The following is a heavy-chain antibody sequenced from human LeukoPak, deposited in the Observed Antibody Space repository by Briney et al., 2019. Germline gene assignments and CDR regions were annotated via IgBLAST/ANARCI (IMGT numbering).Heavy chain of an antibody. D-gene: IGHD2-2*01. CDR2: ISYDGSNK. Sequence: GRSLRLSCAASGFTFSSYAMHWVRQAPCKGLEWVAVISYDGSNKYYAGSVKGRFTLSIDNSKNTLYLQMNSLRAEDTAVYYCERDSGFRYCRSTSCYEYYFDYWGQGTLVTVSS. V-gene: IGHV3-30*04. CDR3: ERDSGFRYCRSTSCYEYYFDY. CDR1: GFTFSSYA. J-gene: IGHJ4*02.